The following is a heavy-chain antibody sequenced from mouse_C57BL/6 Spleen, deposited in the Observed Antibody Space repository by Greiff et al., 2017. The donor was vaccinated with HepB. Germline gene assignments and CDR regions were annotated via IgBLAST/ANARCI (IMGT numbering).Heavy chain of an antibody. CDR1: GYTFTSYW. Sequence: QVQLKQPGAELVRPGSSVKLSCKASGYTFTSYWMHWVQQRPIQGLEWIGNIDPSDSETHYNQKFKDKATLTVDKSSSTAYMQLSSLTSEDSAVYYCARSDDYDSYAMDYWGQGTSVTVSS. V-gene: IGHV1-52*01. D-gene: IGHD2-4*01. J-gene: IGHJ4*01. CDR3: ARSDDYDSYAMDY. CDR2: IDPSDSET.